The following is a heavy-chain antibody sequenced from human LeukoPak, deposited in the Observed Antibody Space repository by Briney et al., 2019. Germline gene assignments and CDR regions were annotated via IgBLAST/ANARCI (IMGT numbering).Heavy chain of an antibody. CDR2: TFYTGST. D-gene: IGHD3-16*01. J-gene: IGHJ5*02. CDR1: GGSISSHY. CDR3: ARHRDSLGFHNWFDP. Sequence: SETLSLTCTVSGGSISSHYWSWIRQSPGRGLEWIGFTFYTGSTNSNPSLKSRVTMSADPSKNQVSLRLISVTSADTAIYYCARHRDSLGFHNWFDPWGQGTLVSVSS. V-gene: IGHV4-59*08.